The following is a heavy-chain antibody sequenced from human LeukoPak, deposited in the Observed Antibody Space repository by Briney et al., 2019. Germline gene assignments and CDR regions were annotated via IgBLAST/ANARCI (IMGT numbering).Heavy chain of an antibody. CDR1: GYTFTSYD. CDR2: MHPNSGNT. Sequence: ASVKVSCKASGYTFTSYDINWVRQATGQGLEWMGWMHPNSGNTGYAQKFQGRVTMTRNTSISTAYMELSSLRSEDTAVYYCARGRRSRVAATTGYYYYMDVWGKGTTVTVSS. J-gene: IGHJ6*03. D-gene: IGHD2-15*01. CDR3: ARGRRSRVAATTGYYYYMDV. V-gene: IGHV1-8*01.